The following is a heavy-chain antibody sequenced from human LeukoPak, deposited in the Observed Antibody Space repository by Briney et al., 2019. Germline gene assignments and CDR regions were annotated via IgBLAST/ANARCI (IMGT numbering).Heavy chain of an antibody. CDR2: IKQDGSEK. J-gene: IGHJ3*02. CDR1: GFTFTSYW. CDR3: ARVNPLMAPGAFDI. Sequence: GGSLRLSCAASGFTFTSYWMSWVRQAPGRGLEWVANIKQDGSEKYYVDSVKGRFTISRDNARNSLYLQMNSLRAEDTAIFYCARVNPLMAPGAFDIWGQGTMVAVSS. D-gene: IGHD2-8*01. V-gene: IGHV3-7*01.